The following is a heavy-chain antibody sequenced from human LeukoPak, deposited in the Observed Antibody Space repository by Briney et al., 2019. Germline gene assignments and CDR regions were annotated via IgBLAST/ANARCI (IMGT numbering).Heavy chain of an antibody. CDR1: GFTVTSNW. CDR3: AKDFNIGIAVAGLFDY. Sequence: GGSLRLSCAASGFTVTSNWIHWVRQAPGKGLVWVSRIDDAGSGTSYADSVKGRFTISRDNSKNTLYLQMNSLRAEDTAVYYCAKDFNIGIAVAGLFDYWGQGTLVTVSS. CDR2: IDDAGSGT. D-gene: IGHD6-19*01. V-gene: IGHV3-74*01. J-gene: IGHJ4*02.